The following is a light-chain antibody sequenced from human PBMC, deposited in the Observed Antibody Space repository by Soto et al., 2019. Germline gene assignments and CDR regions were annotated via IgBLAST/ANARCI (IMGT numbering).Light chain of an antibody. CDR3: QQRSNWPPT. V-gene: IGKV3-11*01. Sequence: IVLSQSPATVSLSPGERATLSYRASQSVSSYLAWYQQKPGQAPRLLIYDASNRATGIPARFSGSGSGTDFTLTISSLEPEDFAVYYCQQRSNWPPTFGQGTRLEIK. J-gene: IGKJ5*01. CDR2: DAS. CDR1: QSVSSY.